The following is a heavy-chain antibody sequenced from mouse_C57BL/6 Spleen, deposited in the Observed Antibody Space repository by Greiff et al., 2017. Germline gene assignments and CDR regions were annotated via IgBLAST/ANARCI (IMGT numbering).Heavy chain of an antibody. D-gene: IGHD2-4*01. CDR3: ARDYDYDQAWFAY. CDR1: GFNIKDYY. J-gene: IGHJ3*01. V-gene: IGHV14-2*01. Sequence: VQLQQSGAELVKPGASVKLSCTASGFNIKDYYMHWVKQRTEQGLEWIGRIDPEDGETEYAPKFQGKATITADTSSNTAYLQLSSLTSEDTAVYYCARDYDYDQAWFAYWGQGTLVTVSA. CDR2: IDPEDGET.